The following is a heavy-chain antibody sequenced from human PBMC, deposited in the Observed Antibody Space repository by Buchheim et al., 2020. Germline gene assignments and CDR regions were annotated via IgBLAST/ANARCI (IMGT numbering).Heavy chain of an antibody. CDR2: ISGSGGST. Sequence: EVQLLESGGGLVQPGGSLRLSCAASGFTFSSYAMSWVRQAPGKGLEWVSAISGSGGSTYYADSVKGRFTISRDNFKNTLYLQMNSLRAEDTAVYYCAKILGKVGATTRPPPIFDYWGQGTL. D-gene: IGHD1-26*01. CDR1: GFTFSSYA. CDR3: AKILGKVGATTRPPPIFDY. V-gene: IGHV3-23*01. J-gene: IGHJ4*02.